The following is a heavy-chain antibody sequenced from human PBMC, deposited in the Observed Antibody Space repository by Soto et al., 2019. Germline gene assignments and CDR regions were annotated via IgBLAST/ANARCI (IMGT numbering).Heavy chain of an antibody. Sequence: EVQLVQSGAEVKKSGESLKISCKGSGYSFTNYWIGWVRQMPGKGLEWVGIIYPGDSDTRYSPSFQGQVTISADKSISTAYLQWNSLKASDTAMYYCARHESTDCSGDSCSVVYMDVWGKGTTVTVSS. V-gene: IGHV5-51*01. CDR2: IYPGDSDT. J-gene: IGHJ6*03. CDR1: GYSFTNYW. D-gene: IGHD2-15*01. CDR3: ARHESTDCSGDSCSVVYMDV.